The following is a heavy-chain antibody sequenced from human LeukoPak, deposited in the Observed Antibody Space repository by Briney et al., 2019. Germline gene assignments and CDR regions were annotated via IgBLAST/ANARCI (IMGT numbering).Heavy chain of an antibody. CDR3: ARVGRWNRGGFDY. CDR2: INHSGST. CDR1: GGSFSGYY. Sequence: SETLSLTCAVYGGSFSGYYWSWIRQPPGKGLEWIGEINHSGSTYYNPSLKSRVTISVDTSKNQFSLKLSSVTAADTAVYYCARVGRWNRGGFDYWGQGTLVTVSS. J-gene: IGHJ4*02. D-gene: IGHD1-1*01. V-gene: IGHV4-34*01.